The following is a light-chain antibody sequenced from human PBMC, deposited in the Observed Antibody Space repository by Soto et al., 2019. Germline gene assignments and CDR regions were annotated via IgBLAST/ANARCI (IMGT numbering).Light chain of an antibody. Sequence: EIVMTQSPATLSVSPGERATLSCRASQSVSSNLAWYQQKPGQSPRLLIYDVSIRATGVPARFSATGSETDFTLTISGLQSGDSAVYFCQQYNNWPFSFGQGTRLEIK. V-gene: IGKV3-15*01. J-gene: IGKJ5*01. CDR3: QQYNNWPFS. CDR1: QSVSSN. CDR2: DVS.